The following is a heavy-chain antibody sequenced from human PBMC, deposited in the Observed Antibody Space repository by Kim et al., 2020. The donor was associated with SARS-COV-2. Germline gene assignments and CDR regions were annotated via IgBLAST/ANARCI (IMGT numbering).Heavy chain of an antibody. CDR1: GGSFSGYY. J-gene: IGHJ4*02. Sequence: SETLSLTCAVYGGSFSGYYWSWIRQPPGKGLEWIGEINHSGSTNYNPSLKSRVTISVDTSKNQFSLRLSSVTAADTAVYYCARRGIDVWGSYYFDYWGQGTLVTVSS. CDR3: ARRGIDVWGSYYFDY. V-gene: IGHV4-34*01. CDR2: INHSGST. D-gene: IGHD3-16*01.